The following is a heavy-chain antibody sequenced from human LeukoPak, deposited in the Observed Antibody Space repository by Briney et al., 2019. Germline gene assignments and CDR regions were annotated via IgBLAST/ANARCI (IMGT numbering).Heavy chain of an antibody. CDR2: ISSSGSTI. D-gene: IGHD6-19*01. J-gene: IGHJ4*02. CDR3: AKGRGRIAVAGRNYFDY. CDR1: GFTFSSYE. V-gene: IGHV3-48*03. Sequence: PGGSLRLACAASGFTFSSYEMNWVRQAPGKGLEWVSYISSSGSTIYYADSVKGRFTISRDNAKNSLYLQMNSLRAEVTVVYYCAKGRGRIAVAGRNYFDYWGQGTLVTVSS.